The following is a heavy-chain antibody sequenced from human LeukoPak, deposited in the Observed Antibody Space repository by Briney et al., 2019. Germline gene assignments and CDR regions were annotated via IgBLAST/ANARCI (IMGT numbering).Heavy chain of an antibody. D-gene: IGHD3-3*01. Sequence: SETLPLTCTVSVGSISNYHWSWIRQPPGKGLECIGYMYYSGSTNYNPYLKSRVTISVDTSKNQFSLKLSSVTAADTAVYYCASSHPLGSNNDYYTPFDYWGQGTLVTVSS. V-gene: IGHV4-59*01. CDR3: ASSHPLGSNNDYYTPFDY. J-gene: IGHJ4*02. CDR2: MYYSGST. CDR1: VGSISNYH.